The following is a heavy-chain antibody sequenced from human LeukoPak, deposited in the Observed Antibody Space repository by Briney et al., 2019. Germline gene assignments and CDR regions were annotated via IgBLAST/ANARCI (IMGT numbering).Heavy chain of an antibody. CDR3: ARDYGRDAPMDV. CDR1: GFTFSTYG. CDR2: VWHDGRKS. V-gene: IGHV3-33*08. J-gene: IGHJ6*02. Sequence: GSLRLSFAAPGFTFSTYGIHLVRQAPGKGLGWVAVVWHDGRKSQYKKSVEGRFTISRDNSKNTLYLQVNSLRVEDTAVYYCARDYGRDAPMDVWGQGTTVTVSS. D-gene: IGHD1-26*01.